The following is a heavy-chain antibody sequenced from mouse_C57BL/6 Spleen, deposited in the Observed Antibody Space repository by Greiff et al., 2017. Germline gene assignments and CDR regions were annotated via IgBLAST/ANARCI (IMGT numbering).Heavy chain of an antibody. D-gene: IGHD2-1*01. CDR2: IWSGGST. V-gene: IGHV2-2*01. CDR3: ARKDGNYEGPFAY. Sequence: VKVVESGPGLVQPSQSLSITCTVSGFSLTSYGVHWVRQSPGKGLEWLGVIWSGGSTDYNAAFISRLSISKDNSKSQVFFKKNSLQADDTAIYDCARKDGNYEGPFAYWGQGTLVTVSA. J-gene: IGHJ3*01. CDR1: GFSLTSYG.